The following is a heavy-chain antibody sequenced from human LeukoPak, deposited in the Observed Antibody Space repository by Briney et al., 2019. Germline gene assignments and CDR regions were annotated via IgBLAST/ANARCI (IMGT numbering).Heavy chain of an antibody. V-gene: IGHV4-39*07. CDR3: ARERRWLQFGGNWFDP. J-gene: IGHJ5*02. Sequence: SETLSLTCTVSGGSISSSSYYWGWIRQPPGKGLEWIGSIYYSGSTYYNPSLKSRVTISVDTSKSQFSLKLSSVTAADTAVYYCARERRWLQFGGNWFDPWGQGTLVTVSS. D-gene: IGHD5-24*01. CDR2: IYYSGST. CDR1: GGSISSSSYY.